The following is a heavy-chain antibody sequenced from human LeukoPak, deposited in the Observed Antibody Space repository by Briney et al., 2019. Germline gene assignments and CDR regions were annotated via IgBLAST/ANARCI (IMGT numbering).Heavy chain of an antibody. Sequence: GGSLRLSCTASGFTFSNTWMSWVRQAPGKGREWVGRIKSKTDGGTTDYAAPVKGRFTISRDDSKNTLYLQMNSLKTEDTAVYYCATGSTAIQGATDFDYWGQGTLVTVSS. CDR2: IKSKTDGGTT. J-gene: IGHJ4*02. CDR3: ATGSTAIQGATDFDY. CDR1: GFTFSNTW. V-gene: IGHV3-15*01. D-gene: IGHD2-2*02.